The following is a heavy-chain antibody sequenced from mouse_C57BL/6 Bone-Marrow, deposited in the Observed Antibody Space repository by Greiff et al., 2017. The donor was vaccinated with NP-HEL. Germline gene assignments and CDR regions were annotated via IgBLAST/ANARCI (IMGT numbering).Heavy chain of an antibody. CDR1: GYSFTGYY. CDR2: INPSTGGT. V-gene: IGHV1-42*01. J-gene: IGHJ2*01. CDR3: ASRGSSLFDY. D-gene: IGHD1-1*01. Sequence: VHVKQSGPELVKPGASVKISCKASGYSFTGYYMNWVKQSPEKSLEWIGEINPSTGGTTYNQKFKAKATLTVDKSSSTAYMQLKSLTSEDSAVYYCASRGSSLFDYWGQGTTLTVSS.